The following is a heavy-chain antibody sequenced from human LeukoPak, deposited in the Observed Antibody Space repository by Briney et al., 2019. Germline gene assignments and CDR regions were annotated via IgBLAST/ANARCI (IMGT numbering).Heavy chain of an antibody. V-gene: IGHV4-59*08. CDR2: IYYSGST. Sequence: SETLSLTCTVSGGSISSYYWSRIRQPPGKGLEWIGCIYYSGSTNYNPTLKSRVTISVDTSKNQFSLKLSSVTAADTAVYYCARLSRSGWYRGSFDYWGQGTLVTVSS. CDR3: ARLSRSGWYRGSFDY. D-gene: IGHD6-19*01. CDR1: GGSISSYY. J-gene: IGHJ4*02.